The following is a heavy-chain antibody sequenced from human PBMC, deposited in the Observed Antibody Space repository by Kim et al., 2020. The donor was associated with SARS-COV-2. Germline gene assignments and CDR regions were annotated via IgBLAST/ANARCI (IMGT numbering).Heavy chain of an antibody. CDR1: GFIFSHYC. V-gene: IGHV3-74*01. CDR3: AQFGFDWLLSP. Sequence: GGSLRLSCEGSGFIFSHYCMHWVRQAPGKGLEWVARISNDGSFTGHADSVQGRFTISRDNSKNTLYLQMYSLRVEDTAVYYCAQFGFDWLLSPWGQGTLVTPSS. CDR2: ISNDGSFT. J-gene: IGHJ5*02. D-gene: IGHD3-9*01.